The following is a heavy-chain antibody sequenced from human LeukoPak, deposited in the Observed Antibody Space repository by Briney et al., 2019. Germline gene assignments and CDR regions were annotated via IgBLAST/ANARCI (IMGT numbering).Heavy chain of an antibody. CDR3: ARDAVGATTYFEYFQH. D-gene: IGHD1-26*01. CDR2: IYTSGST. V-gene: IGHV4-4*07. J-gene: IGHJ1*01. CDR1: GGSISSYY. Sequence: SETLSLTCTVSGGSISSYYWSWIRQPAGKGLEWIGRIYTSGSTNYNPSLKSRVTMSVDTSKNQFSLKLSSVTAADTAVYYCARDAVGATTYFEYFQHWGQGTLVTVSS.